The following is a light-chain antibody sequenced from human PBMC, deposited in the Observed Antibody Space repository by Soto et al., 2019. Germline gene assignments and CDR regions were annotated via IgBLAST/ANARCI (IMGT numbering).Light chain of an antibody. J-gene: IGKJ1*01. CDR3: QQYNTYPWT. V-gene: IGKV1-5*01. Sequence: DMRVAQSPSTVSASVGDRVTFTCRASQSISSWLAWYQQKPGKAPKLLLYDSSTLQSGVPSRFSGSGSGTDFTLTISRLHPDDFATYYCQQYNTYPWTFGQGTKVDIK. CDR1: QSISSW. CDR2: DSS.